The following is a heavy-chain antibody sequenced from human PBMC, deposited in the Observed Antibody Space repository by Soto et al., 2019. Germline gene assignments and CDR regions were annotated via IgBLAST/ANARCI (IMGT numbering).Heavy chain of an antibody. CDR1: GGSFSGYY. CDR2: INHSGST. J-gene: IGHJ6*02. D-gene: IGHD3-9*01. CDR3: ARGRHILTGYYRDLNYGMDV. V-gene: IGHV4-34*01. Sequence: SETLSLSCAVYGGSFSGYYWSWIRQPPGKGLEWIGEINHSGSTNYNPSLKSRVTISVDTSKNQFSLKLSSVTAADTAVYYCARGRHILTGYYRDLNYGMDVWGQGTTVT.